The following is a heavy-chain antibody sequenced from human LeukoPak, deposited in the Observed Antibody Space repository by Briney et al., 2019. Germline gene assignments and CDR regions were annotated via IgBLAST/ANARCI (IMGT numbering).Heavy chain of an antibody. D-gene: IGHD1-26*01. Sequence: GGSLRLSCAASGFTSRSYWMHWVRQAPGKGLVWVSRINSDGSFTTYAESAKGRFTISRDNAKNMLYLQMNSLRAEDTAVYYCARVQLGVGADGWGQGTLVTVSS. J-gene: IGHJ4*02. V-gene: IGHV3-74*01. CDR3: ARVQLGVGADG. CDR1: GFTSRSYW. CDR2: INSDGSFT.